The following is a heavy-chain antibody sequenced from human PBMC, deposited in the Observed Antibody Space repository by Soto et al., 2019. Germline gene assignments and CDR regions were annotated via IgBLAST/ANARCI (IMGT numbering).Heavy chain of an antibody. Sequence: GGSLRLSCAASGLTFSSYAMNWVRQAPGKGLEWVSTISGSGGSTYYADSVKGRFTISRDNSKNTLYLQMNSLRAEDTAVYYCAKATYCSGGTCYPYYFDYWGQGTLVTVSS. J-gene: IGHJ4*02. D-gene: IGHD2-15*01. CDR1: GLTFSSYA. V-gene: IGHV3-23*01. CDR3: AKATYCSGGTCYPYYFDY. CDR2: ISGSGGST.